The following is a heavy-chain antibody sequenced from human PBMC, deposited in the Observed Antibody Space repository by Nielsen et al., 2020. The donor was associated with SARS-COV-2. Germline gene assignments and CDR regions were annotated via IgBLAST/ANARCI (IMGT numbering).Heavy chain of an antibody. J-gene: IGHJ5*02. D-gene: IGHD2-15*01. V-gene: IGHV3-30*18. CDR3: AKDWTAIVVVPSGGVDP. CDR1: GFTFSTYG. Sequence: GGSLRLSCAASGFTFSTYGMHWVRQAPGKGLEWVAAMSYDGSNKYYVDSVKGRFTISRDNSKNTLYLQMSSLREEDTAVYYCAKDWTAIVVVPSGGVDPWGQGTQVTVSS. CDR2: MSYDGSNK.